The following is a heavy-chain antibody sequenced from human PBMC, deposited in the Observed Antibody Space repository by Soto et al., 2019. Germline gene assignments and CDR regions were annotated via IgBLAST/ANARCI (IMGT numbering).Heavy chain of an antibody. D-gene: IGHD6-13*01. CDR1: GFTFSTYG. CDR3: ARGGRDCSSSSCDLGDY. V-gene: IGHV3-33*01. CDR2: VWYDGGNE. Sequence: ESGGGVVQPGRSLRLSCVASGFTFSTYGMHWVRQAPGKGLEWVAVVWYDGGNEYYADSVKGRFNISRDNSQNTLYLQMNSLRVDDTAVYYCARGGRDCSSSSCDLGDYWGQGTLVTVSS. J-gene: IGHJ4*02.